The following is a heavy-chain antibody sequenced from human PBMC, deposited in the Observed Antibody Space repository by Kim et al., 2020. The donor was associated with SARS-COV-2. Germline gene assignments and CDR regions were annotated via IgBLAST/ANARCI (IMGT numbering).Heavy chain of an antibody. CDR3: ARNPLRTFDCSSTSCYGGFGY. D-gene: IGHD2-2*01. V-gene: IGHV4-39*07. Sequence: SETLSLTCTVSGGSISSSSYYWGWIRQPPGKGLEWIGSIYYSGSTYYNPSLKSRVTISVDTSKNQFSLKLSSVTAADTAVYYCARNPLRTFDCSSTSCYGGFGYWGQGALVTLSS. J-gene: IGHJ4*02. CDR1: GGSISSSSYY. CDR2: IYYSGST.